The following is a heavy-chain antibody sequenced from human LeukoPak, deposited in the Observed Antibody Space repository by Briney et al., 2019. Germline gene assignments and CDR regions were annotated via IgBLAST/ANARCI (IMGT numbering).Heavy chain of an antibody. J-gene: IGHJ4*02. CDR1: GFTFSSHG. V-gene: IGHV3-21*01. CDR3: ARGGDGYNSPFDY. D-gene: IGHD5-24*01. CDR2: ISSSSSYI. Sequence: PEGSLRLSCVASGFTFSSHGMNWVRQAPGKGLEWVSSISSSSSYIYYGDSVKGRLTISRDNAKNSLYLQMNSLRVEDTAVYYCARGGDGYNSPFDYWGQGILVTVSS.